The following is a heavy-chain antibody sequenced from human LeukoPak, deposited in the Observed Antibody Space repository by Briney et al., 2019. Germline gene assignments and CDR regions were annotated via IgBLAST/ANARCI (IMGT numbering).Heavy chain of an antibody. Sequence: GGSLRLSCAASGFTFDDYAMHWVRHAPGKGLEWVSGISWNSGSIGYADSVKGRFTISRDNAKNSLYLQMNSLRAEDTALYYCAKDVHVDTAMGPFDYWGQGTLVTVSS. J-gene: IGHJ4*02. CDR1: GFTFDDYA. CDR3: AKDVHVDTAMGPFDY. V-gene: IGHV3-9*01. D-gene: IGHD5-18*01. CDR2: ISWNSGSI.